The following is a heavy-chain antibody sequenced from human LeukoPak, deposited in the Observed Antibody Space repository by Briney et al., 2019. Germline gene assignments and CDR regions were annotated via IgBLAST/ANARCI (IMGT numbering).Heavy chain of an antibody. CDR3: AKGAPLYSSSWYDFDY. V-gene: IGHV3-30*18. CDR2: ISYDGSNK. CDR1: GFTFSSYG. J-gene: IGHJ4*02. D-gene: IGHD6-13*01. Sequence: GGSLRLSCAASGFTFSSYGMHWVRQAPGKGLEWVAVISYDGSNKYYADSVKGRFTISRDNSKNTLYLQMNSLRAEDTAVYYCAKGAPLYSSSWYDFDYWGQGTLVTVSS.